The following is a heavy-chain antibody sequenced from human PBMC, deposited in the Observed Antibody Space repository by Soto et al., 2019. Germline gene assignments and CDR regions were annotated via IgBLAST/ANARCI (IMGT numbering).Heavy chain of an antibody. CDR3: VKDGREWELLRNAFDI. Sequence: GGSLRLSCSASGFTFSSYAMHWVRQAPGKGLKYVSAISSNGGSTYYADSVKGRFTISRDNSKSTLYLQMSSLRAEDTAVYYCVKDGREWELLRNAFDIWGQGTMVTVSS. J-gene: IGHJ3*02. CDR2: ISSNGGST. D-gene: IGHD1-26*01. CDR1: GFTFSSYA. V-gene: IGHV3-64D*08.